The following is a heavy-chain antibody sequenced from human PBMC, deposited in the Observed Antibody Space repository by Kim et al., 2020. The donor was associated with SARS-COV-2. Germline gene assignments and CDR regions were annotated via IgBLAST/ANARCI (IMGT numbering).Heavy chain of an antibody. CDR3: AHDSPGLYGFVV. CDR1: GFSLTPDRLVG. V-gene: IGHV2-5*01. CDR2: IYGNDEK. Sequence: SGPTLVNPTQTLTLTCSFSGFSLTPDRLVGVTWVRQPPGKALEWLALIYGNDEKRYTPSLKSRLTIAKDTTENRVVLTLTNVDPVDTGTYYCAHDSPGLYGFVVWGQGTTVTVSS. D-gene: IGHD2-8*01. J-gene: IGHJ6*02.